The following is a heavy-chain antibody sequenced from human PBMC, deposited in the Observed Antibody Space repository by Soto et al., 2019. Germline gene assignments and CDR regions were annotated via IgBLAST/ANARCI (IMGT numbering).Heavy chain of an antibody. Sequence: GGSLRLSCAASGFTFSSYAMSWVRQAPGKGLEWVSAISGSGGSTYYADSVKGRFTISRDNSKNTLYLQMNSLKAEDTAVYYCAKGLLSYSSSSGGFDYWGQGTLVTVSS. CDR3: AKGLLSYSSSSGGFDY. CDR2: ISGSGGST. V-gene: IGHV3-23*01. J-gene: IGHJ4*02. CDR1: GFTFSSYA. D-gene: IGHD6-6*01.